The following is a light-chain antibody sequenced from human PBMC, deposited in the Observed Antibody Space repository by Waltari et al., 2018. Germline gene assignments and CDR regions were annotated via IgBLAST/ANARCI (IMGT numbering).Light chain of an antibody. CDR2: WAS. CDR1: QSFLYRPFNQNY. V-gene: IGKV4-1*01. J-gene: IGKJ4*01. Sequence: DIVLTQSPVSLPVSLGGRAIMNCKSSQSFLYRPFNQNYLAWYQLREGQPPKLIIFWASVRESGVPDRFTGSGSGTNFTLTISNLQAEDVAVYYCQQYYSTPLTFGGGTKVEI. CDR3: QQYYSTPLT.